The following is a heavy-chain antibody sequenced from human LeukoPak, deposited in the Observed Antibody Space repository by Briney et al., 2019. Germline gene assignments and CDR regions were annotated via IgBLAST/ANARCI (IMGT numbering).Heavy chain of an antibody. J-gene: IGHJ4*02. CDR1: GFTFSSYV. CDR2: MSNDGSSK. V-gene: IGHV3-30-3*01. Sequence: GGSLRLSCAASGFTFSSYVMHWVRQAPGKGLEWVALMSNDGSSKYYADSVKGRFTISRDNSKNTLYLQMSSLRTEDTAVYYCAGGGSDWYNGDYWGQGTLVTVSS. D-gene: IGHD6-19*01. CDR3: AGGGSDWYNGDY.